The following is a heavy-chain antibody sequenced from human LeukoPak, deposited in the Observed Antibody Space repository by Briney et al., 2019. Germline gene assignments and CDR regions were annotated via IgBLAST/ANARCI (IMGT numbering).Heavy chain of an antibody. V-gene: IGHV1-2*02. CDR1: GYTFTGYY. Sequence: ASVKVSCKASGYTFTGYYMHWVRQAPGQGLEWMGWINPNSGGTNYAQKFQGRVTMTRDTSISIAYMELSRLRSDDTAVYYCARRTPAAGYFDYWGQGALVTVSS. CDR3: ARRTPAAGYFDY. CDR2: INPNSGGT. J-gene: IGHJ4*02.